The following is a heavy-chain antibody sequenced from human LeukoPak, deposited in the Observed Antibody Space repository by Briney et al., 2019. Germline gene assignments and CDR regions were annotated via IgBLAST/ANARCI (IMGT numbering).Heavy chain of an antibody. CDR1: GFTFSSYG. CDR2: TWYDGSNK. J-gene: IGHJ3*02. D-gene: IGHD4-17*01. CDR3: ARDYGDYGGTFDI. V-gene: IGHV3-33*01. Sequence: PGRSLRLSCAASGFTFSSYGMHWVRQAPGKGLEWVGVTWYDGSNKYYADSVKGRFTISRDNSKNTLYLQMNSLRPEDTAVYYCARDYGDYGGTFDIWGRGTMVTVSS.